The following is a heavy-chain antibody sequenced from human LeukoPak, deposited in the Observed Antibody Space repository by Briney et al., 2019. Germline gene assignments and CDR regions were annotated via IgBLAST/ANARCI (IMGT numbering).Heavy chain of an antibody. CDR3: AKEPLYSSGWYTAGYYFDH. CDR1: GFTFSSYA. J-gene: IGHJ4*02. V-gene: IGHV3-23*01. CDR2: ISGSGGST. D-gene: IGHD6-19*01. Sequence: PGGSLRLSCAASGFTFSSYAMSWVRQAPGKGLEWVSAISGSGGSTYYADSVKGRFTISRDNSKNTLYLQMNSLRAEDTAVYYCAKEPLYSSGWYTAGYYFDHWGQGTLVTVSS.